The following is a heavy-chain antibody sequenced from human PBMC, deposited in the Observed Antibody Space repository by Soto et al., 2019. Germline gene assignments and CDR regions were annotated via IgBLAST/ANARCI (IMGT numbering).Heavy chain of an antibody. Sequence: DVQLLESGGGLVQPGGSLRFSCAAPGINFLTYAMAWVRQAPGKGLEWVSVISSSGITYYADSVKGRFTISRDISNSTLFLQMNSLRVEYTDVYYCTKMGTSIWYMDYFDYWGRGSLVTVSS. J-gene: IGHJ4*02. CDR3: TKMGTSIWYMDYFDY. V-gene: IGHV3-23*01. CDR1: GINFLTYA. D-gene: IGHD3-3*02. CDR2: ISSSGIT.